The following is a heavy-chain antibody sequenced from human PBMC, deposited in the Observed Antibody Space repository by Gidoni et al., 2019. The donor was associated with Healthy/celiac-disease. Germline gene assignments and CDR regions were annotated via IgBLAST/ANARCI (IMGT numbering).Heavy chain of an antibody. V-gene: IGHV1-2*04. CDR3: ARDRYDFWSGYHHPFDY. D-gene: IGHD3-3*01. J-gene: IGHJ4*02. CDR2: INPNSGGK. Sequence: QVQLVQSGAEVQKPGASVKVSCKASGYTFTGYYMHWVRQAPGQGLEWMGGINPNSGGKNYAQKFQGWVTMTRDTSISTAYMELSRLRSDDTAVYYCARDRYDFWSGYHHPFDYWGQGTLVTVSS. CDR1: GYTFTGYY.